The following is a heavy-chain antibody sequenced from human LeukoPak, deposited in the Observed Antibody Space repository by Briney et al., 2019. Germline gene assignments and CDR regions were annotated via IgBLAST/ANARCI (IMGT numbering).Heavy chain of an antibody. CDR2: IYPGDSDA. V-gene: IGHV5-51*01. J-gene: IGHJ4*02. D-gene: IGHD3-22*01. Sequence: RGESLKISCKGSGYIFTTYWIAWVRQMPGKGLEWMGIIYPGDSDARYSPSFQGQVTISVDKSITTAYLQWSSLKASDTAIYYCARHLFSSGHFHLDYWGQGTLVTVSS. CDR3: ARHLFSSGHFHLDY. CDR1: GYIFTTYW.